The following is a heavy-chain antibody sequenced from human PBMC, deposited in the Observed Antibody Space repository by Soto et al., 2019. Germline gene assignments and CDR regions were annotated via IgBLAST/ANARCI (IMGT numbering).Heavy chain of an antibody. CDR1: GDTFTTNF. CDR2: INLNSGAT. CDR3: ASRVLCDMDV. Sequence: QVQLVQSGAEVKEPGASLKVSCKASGDTFTTNFIHWVRQAPGQGLEWMGRINLNSGATLYAQEFQGRLTLTTDTSTSTVSLDLTGLKPEDSAVYYCASRVLCDMDVWGQGTTVTVSS. V-gene: IGHV1-46*01. J-gene: IGHJ6*02. D-gene: IGHD2-21*01.